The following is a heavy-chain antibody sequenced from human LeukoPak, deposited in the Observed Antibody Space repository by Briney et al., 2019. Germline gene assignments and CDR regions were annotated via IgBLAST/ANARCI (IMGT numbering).Heavy chain of an antibody. D-gene: IGHD6-19*01. CDR1: DDSIYTNKW. CDR2: VSQTGTT. CDR3: ASHMAVPGTRGFDD. J-gene: IGHJ4*02. Sequence: SETLSLTCAVFDDSIYTNKWWSWARQPPGKGLEWIGEVSQTGTTYYDPSLTGRITISVDRSRNQFSLTLRSATAADTGVYYCASHMAVPGTRGFDDWGQGIPVTVSS. V-gene: IGHV4-4*02.